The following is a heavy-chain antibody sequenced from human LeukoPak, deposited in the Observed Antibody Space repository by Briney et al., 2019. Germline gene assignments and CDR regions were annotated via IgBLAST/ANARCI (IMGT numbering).Heavy chain of an antibody. CDR3: VKDLRGPISGVVIVGLGNLPLDNFDS. V-gene: IGHV3-23*01. D-gene: IGHD3-3*01. J-gene: IGHJ4*02. Sequence: GGSLRLSCAASGFSFSSYAMSWVRQAPGKGLEWVSTMSGSGGATEYADSVKGRFTISRDNSKNTLYLQMTSLRIEDTATYYCVKDLRGPISGVVIVGLGNLPLDNFDSWGQGTLVIVSS. CDR1: GFSFSSYA. CDR2: MSGSGGAT.